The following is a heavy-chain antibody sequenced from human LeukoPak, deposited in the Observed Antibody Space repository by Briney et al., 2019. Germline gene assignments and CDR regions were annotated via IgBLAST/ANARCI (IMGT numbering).Heavy chain of an antibody. CDR2: IYYSGST. J-gene: IGHJ5*02. CDR1: GGSIRSSSYH. Sequence: SETLSLTCTVSGGSIRSSSYHWGWIRQPPGTGLEWIGSIYYSGSTYYNPSLKSRLTLSVDTSKNQFSLKLSSVTAADTAVYYCARPYGPYNWFDPWGQGTLVTVSS. CDR3: ARPYGPYNWFDP. D-gene: IGHD3-10*01. V-gene: IGHV4-39*01.